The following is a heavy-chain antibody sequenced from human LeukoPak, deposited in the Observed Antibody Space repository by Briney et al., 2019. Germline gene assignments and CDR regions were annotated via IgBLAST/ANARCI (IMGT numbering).Heavy chain of an antibody. CDR3: AKVLGYYDSSGYYQEGGFDY. D-gene: IGHD3-22*01. CDR1: GFTFDDYA. CDR2: ISGDGGST. J-gene: IGHJ4*02. Sequence: GGSLRLPCAASGFTFDDYAMHWVRQAPGKGLEWVSLISGDGGSTYYADSVKGRFTISRDNSKNSLYLQMNSLRTEDTALYYCAKVLGYYDSSGYYQEGGFDYWGQGTLVTVSS. V-gene: IGHV3-43*02.